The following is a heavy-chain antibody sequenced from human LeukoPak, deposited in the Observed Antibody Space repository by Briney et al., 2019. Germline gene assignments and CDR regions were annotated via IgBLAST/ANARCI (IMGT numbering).Heavy chain of an antibody. CDR3: TTEAVAGPPYY. CDR2: IKSKTDGGTT. J-gene: IGHJ4*02. Sequence: RGSLRLSCAASGFTFSNAWMSWVRQAPGKGLEWVGRIKSKTDGGTTDYAAPVKGRFTISRDDSKNTLYLQMNSLKTEDTAVYYCTTEAVAGPPYYWGQGTLVTVSS. V-gene: IGHV3-15*01. CDR1: GFTFSNAW. D-gene: IGHD6-19*01.